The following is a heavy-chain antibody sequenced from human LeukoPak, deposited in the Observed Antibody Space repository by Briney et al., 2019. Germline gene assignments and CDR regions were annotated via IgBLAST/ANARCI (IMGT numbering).Heavy chain of an antibody. CDR3: AKDMRKGLLWFGEPASVAFDI. CDR2: INPNSGGT. J-gene: IGHJ3*02. V-gene: IGHV1-2*02. D-gene: IGHD3-10*01. CDR1: GYTFTGYY. Sequence: ASVKVSCKASGYTFTGYYMHWVRQAPGQGLEWMGWINPNSGGTNYAQKFQGRVTMTRDTSISTAYMELSRLRAEDTALYYCAKDMRKGLLWFGEPASVAFDIWGQGTMVTVSS.